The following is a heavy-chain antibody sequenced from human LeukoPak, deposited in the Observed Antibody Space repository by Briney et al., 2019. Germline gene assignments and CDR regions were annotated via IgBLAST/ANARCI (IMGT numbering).Heavy chain of an antibody. Sequence: PGGSLRLSCAASGFTFSSYWMSWVRQAPGKGLEWVANIKQDGSEKYYVDSVKGRFTISRDNAKNSLYLQMNSLRAEDTAVYYCARRGGWFCYYYYYMDVWGKGTTVTVSS. J-gene: IGHJ6*03. D-gene: IGHD6-19*01. CDR1: GFTFSSYW. V-gene: IGHV3-7*01. CDR2: IKQDGSEK. CDR3: ARRGGWFCYYYYYMDV.